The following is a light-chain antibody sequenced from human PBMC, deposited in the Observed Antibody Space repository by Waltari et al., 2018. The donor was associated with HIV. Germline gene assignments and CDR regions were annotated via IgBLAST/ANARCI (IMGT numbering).Light chain of an antibody. CDR2: ADS. CDR1: RIGSKS. Sequence: SYVLTQPPSLSVAPGQTARITSGGSRIGSKSVHWYQQKPGQAPVLVVQADSDRPSGIPERFSGSNSGGTATLAISKVEAGDEADYYCQVWEITDDHVVFGGGTKLTVL. CDR3: QVWEITDDHVV. J-gene: IGLJ2*01. V-gene: IGLV3-21*02.